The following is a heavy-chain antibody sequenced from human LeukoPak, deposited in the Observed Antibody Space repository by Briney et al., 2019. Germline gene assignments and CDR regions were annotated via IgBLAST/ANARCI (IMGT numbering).Heavy chain of an antibody. D-gene: IGHD1-26*01. J-gene: IGHJ4*02. CDR2: IYYSGST. V-gene: IGHV4-59*08. CDR3: ARQIVGAIDY. CDR1: GGSISSYY. Sequence: SETLSLTCTVSGGSISSYYWSWIRQPPGEGLEWIGYIYYSGSTNYNPSLKSRVTISVDTSKNQFSLKLSSVTAADTAVYYCARQIVGAIDYWGQGTLVTVSS.